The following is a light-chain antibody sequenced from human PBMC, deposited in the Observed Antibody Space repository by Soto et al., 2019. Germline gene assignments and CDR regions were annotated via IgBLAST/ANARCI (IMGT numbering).Light chain of an antibody. V-gene: IGLV2-23*02. CDR1: SSDVGSYNL. J-gene: IGLJ2*01. CDR2: EVS. CDR3: CSYAGSSTFVV. Sequence: QSALTQPASVSGSPGQSITISCTGTSSDVGSYNLVSWYQQHPGKAPKLMIYEVSKPPSGVSNRFSGSKSGNTASPTSSGLSAEDEADYYCCSYAGSSTFVVFGGGTKVTVL.